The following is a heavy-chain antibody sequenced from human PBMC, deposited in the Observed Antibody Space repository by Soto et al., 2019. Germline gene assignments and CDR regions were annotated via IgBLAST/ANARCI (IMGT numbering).Heavy chain of an antibody. V-gene: IGHV1-46*01. CDR2: INPSGGST. D-gene: IGHD3-22*01. J-gene: IGHJ3*02. Sequence: ASVKVSCKASGYTFTSYYTHWMRQAPGQGLEWMGIINPSGGSTSYAQKFQGRVTMTRDTSTSTVYMELSSLRSEDTAVYYCARVLGSSGYYYVHAFDIWGQGTMVTVSS. CDR1: GYTFTSYY. CDR3: ARVLGSSGYYYVHAFDI.